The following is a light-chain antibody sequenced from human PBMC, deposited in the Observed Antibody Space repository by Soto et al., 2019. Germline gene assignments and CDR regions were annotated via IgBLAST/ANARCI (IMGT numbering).Light chain of an antibody. CDR2: DAS. Sequence: EIVLTQSPGTLSLSPGERGTLSCRASQRITTSLAWYQQKPGQAPRLLIYDASTRATGIPDRFGGSGSGTDFTLTLSRLEPEDFAVYYCQQYATSPLTFGGGTRVENK. CDR1: QRITTS. CDR3: QQYATSPLT. V-gene: IGKV3-20*01. J-gene: IGKJ4*01.